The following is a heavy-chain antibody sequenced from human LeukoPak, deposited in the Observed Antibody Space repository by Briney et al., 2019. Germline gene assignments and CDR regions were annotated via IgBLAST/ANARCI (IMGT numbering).Heavy chain of an antibody. D-gene: IGHD6-13*01. CDR2: ISAYNGNT. V-gene: IGHV1-18*01. CDR3: AREQLAAAGYYYHGMDV. CDR1: GYTFTSHG. J-gene: IGHJ6*02. Sequence: GASVKVSCKASGYTFTSHGISWVRQAPGQGLEWMGWISAYNGNTNYAQKLQGRVTMTTDTSTSTAYMELRSLRSDDTAVYYCAREQLAAAGYYYHGMDVWGQGTTVTVSS.